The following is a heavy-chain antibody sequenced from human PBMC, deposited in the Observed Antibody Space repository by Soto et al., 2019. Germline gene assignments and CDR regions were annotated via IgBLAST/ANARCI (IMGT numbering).Heavy chain of an antibody. J-gene: IGHJ6*02. Sequence: PGGSLRLSCVASAFTFSDYSMHWVRQAPGKGLEWVAAISGDGIKKSYADSVKGRATLSRDNAKNTLYLQMDNLRAEDTAVYFCGRDLGGPGTPLEYYGMDVWGRGTTVTVSS. CDR1: AFTFSDYS. V-gene: IGHV3-30*04. CDR2: ISGDGIKK. CDR3: GRDLGGPGTPLEYYGMDV. D-gene: IGHD3-16*01.